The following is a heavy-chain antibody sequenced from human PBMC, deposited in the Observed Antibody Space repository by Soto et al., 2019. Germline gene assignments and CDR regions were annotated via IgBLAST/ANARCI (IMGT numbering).Heavy chain of an antibody. CDR2: ISPYNGNT. V-gene: IGHV1-18*01. CDR3: ARTRGGHSGYDLVDY. D-gene: IGHD5-12*01. J-gene: IGHJ4*02. Sequence: ASVKVSCKASGYTFSNHGISWVRQAPGQGLEWMGWISPYNGNTNYAQKLQGRVTMTRNTSTSTAYMELTSLRSEDTAVYYCARTRGGHSGYDLVDYWGQGTLVTVSS. CDR1: GYTFSNHG.